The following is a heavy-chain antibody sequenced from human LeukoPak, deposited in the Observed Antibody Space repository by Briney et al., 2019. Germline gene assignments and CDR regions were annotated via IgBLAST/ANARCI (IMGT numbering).Heavy chain of an antibody. V-gene: IGHV1-46*01. J-gene: IGHJ4*02. CDR2: INPSGGST. CDR1: GYYFIAYF. D-gene: IGHD3-22*01. CDR3: ARKAYYDSSGYPDY. Sequence: ASVKVSCKASGYYFIAYFLHWVRQAPGQGLEWMGIINPSGGSTSYAQKFQGRVTMTRDMSTSTVYMELSSLRSDDTAVYYCARKAYYDSSGYPDYWGQGTLVTVSS.